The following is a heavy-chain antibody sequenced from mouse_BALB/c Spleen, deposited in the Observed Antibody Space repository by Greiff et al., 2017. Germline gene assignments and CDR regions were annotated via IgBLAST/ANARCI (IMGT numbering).Heavy chain of an antibody. Sequence: EVKLVESGGGLVQPGGSRKLSCAASGFTFSDYGMAWVRQAPGKGPEWVAFISNLAYSIYYADTVTGRFTISRENAKNTLYLEMSSLRSEDTAMYYCARDYGNFAWFAYWGQGTLVTVSA. J-gene: IGHJ3*01. D-gene: IGHD2-1*01. CDR3: ARDYGNFAWFAY. CDR2: ISNLAYSI. CDR1: GFTFSDYG. V-gene: IGHV5-15*02.